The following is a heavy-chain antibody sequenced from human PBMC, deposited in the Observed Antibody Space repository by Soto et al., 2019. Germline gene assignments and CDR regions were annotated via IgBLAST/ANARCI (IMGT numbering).Heavy chain of an antibody. V-gene: IGHV1-46*01. D-gene: IGHD5-12*01. CDR2: INPSGGST. CDR1: GYTFTSYY. CDR3: AVGYSGYGLCDY. J-gene: IGHJ4*02. Sequence: ASVKVSCKASGYTFTSYYMHCVRQAPGQGLEWMGIINPSGGSTSYAQKFQGRVTMTRDTSTSTVYMELSSLRSEDTAVYYCAVGYSGYGLCDYWGQGTLVTVSS.